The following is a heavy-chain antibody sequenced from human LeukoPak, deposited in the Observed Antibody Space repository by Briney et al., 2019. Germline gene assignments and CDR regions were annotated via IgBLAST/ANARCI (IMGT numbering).Heavy chain of an antibody. CDR1: GAPITRYY. V-gene: IGHV4-59*01. J-gene: IGHJ4*02. CDR2: IYYTGGA. D-gene: IGHD5-24*01. Sequence: KPSETLSLTCTVSGAPITRYYWSWIRQPPGKGLEWIGYIYYTGGANYNPSLKSRVSISVDTSKNQFSLKLSSVTAADTAVYYCARGGGDGYNYLGDYWGQGTLVTVSS. CDR3: ARGGGDGYNYLGDY.